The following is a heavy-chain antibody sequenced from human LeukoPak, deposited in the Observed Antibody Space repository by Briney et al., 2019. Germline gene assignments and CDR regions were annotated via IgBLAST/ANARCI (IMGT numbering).Heavy chain of an antibody. Sequence: PGGSLRLSCAAFGFSVSSNYMNWVRQPPGKGPEWVAVIYTGGNTHVADSVKGRFSISRDTSRNAVYLQMNLRDEDTAVYYCARGNIVMAGNYFDHWGQGIQVTVSS. CDR1: GFSVSSNY. D-gene: IGHD5-12*01. CDR2: IYTGGNT. CDR3: ARGNIVMAGNYFDH. V-gene: IGHV3-53*01. J-gene: IGHJ4*02.